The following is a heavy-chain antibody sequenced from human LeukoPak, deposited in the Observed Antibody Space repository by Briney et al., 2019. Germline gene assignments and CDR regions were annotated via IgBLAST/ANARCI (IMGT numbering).Heavy chain of an antibody. CDR1: GFTFSSNA. D-gene: IGHD3-3*01. V-gene: IGHV3-30*04. J-gene: IGHJ4*02. Sequence: RGSLRLSCEVSGFTFSSNAMHWVRQAPGKGLEWVAVISYDGSNKNFADSVKGRFTVSRDNSKHTLYLHMNSLRSDDTAMYYCATGGKFDFWSGYHIDNWGQGTLVTVSS. CDR3: ATGGKFDFWSGYHIDN. CDR2: ISYDGSNK.